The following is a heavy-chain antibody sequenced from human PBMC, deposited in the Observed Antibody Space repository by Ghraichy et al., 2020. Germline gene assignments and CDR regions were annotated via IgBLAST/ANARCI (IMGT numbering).Heavy chain of an antibody. J-gene: IGHJ4*02. V-gene: IGHV4-59*01. CDR1: GGSISSYY. D-gene: IGHD3-10*01. CDR2: IYYSGST. Sequence: SETLSLTCTVSGGSISSYYWSWIRQPPGKGLEWIGYIYYSGSTNYNPSLKSRVTISVDTSKNQFSLKLSSVTAADTAVYYCARESYSQFDYWGQGTLVTVSS. CDR3: ARESYSQFDY.